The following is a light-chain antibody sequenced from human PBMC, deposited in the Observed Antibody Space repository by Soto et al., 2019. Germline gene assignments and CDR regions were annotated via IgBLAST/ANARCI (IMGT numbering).Light chain of an antibody. CDR3: QQFGNSRYT. J-gene: IGKJ2*01. Sequence: EIVLTQSPAALSVSPGERATLSCWASQSVGSTLNWYQQRPGQAPRLLIYDTSIRATGIPARFSGSGSGTEFTLTIASLQSEDFGVYYCQQFGNSRYTFGQGTKLEIK. V-gene: IGKV3-15*01. CDR2: DTS. CDR1: QSVGST.